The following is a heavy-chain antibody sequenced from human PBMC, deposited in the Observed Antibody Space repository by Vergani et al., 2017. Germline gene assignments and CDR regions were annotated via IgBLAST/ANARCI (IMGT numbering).Heavy chain of an antibody. Sequence: QVQLVQSGAEVKKPGASVKVSCKASGYTFTSYYMHWVRQAPGQGLEWVAVISYDGSNKYYADSVKGRFTISRDNSKNTLYLQMNSLRAEDMAVYYCARDGIRRLTTYYFDSWGQGTLVTVSS. CDR3: ARDGIRRLTTYYFDS. V-gene: IGHV3-30*16. CDR2: ISYDGSNK. CDR1: GYTFTSYY. D-gene: IGHD4/OR15-4a*01. J-gene: IGHJ4*02.